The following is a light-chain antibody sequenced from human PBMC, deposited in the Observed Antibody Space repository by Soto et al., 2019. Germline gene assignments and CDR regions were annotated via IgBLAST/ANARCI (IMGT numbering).Light chain of an antibody. CDR3: QQSYRSPYT. CDR1: QNINIY. V-gene: IGKV1-39*01. J-gene: IGKJ2*01. CDR2: GAS. Sequence: IQLTQSPSSLSASVGDRVTVTCRASQNINIYLNWYQQKPGKAPTLRIYGASSLQSGVPSRFSGGGSRTDFTLTISSLQAEDFATYYCQQSYRSPYTFGQGTRLDI.